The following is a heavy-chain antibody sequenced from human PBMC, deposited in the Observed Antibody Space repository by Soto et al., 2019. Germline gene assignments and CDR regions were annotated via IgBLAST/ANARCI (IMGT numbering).Heavy chain of an antibody. J-gene: IGHJ4*02. D-gene: IGHD1-1*01. CDR3: ARTPLTGTTLPYFDY. Sequence: SETLSLTCTVSGGSISSGGYYWSWIRQRPGKGLEWIGYIYYSGSTYYNPSLKSRVTISVDTSKNQFSLKLSSVTAADTAVYYCARTPLTGTTLPYFDYWGQGTLVTVSS. CDR1: GGSISSGGYY. CDR2: IYYSGST. V-gene: IGHV4-31*03.